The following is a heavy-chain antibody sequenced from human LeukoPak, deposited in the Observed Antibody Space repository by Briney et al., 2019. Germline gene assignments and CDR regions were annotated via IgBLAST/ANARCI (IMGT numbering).Heavy chain of an antibody. J-gene: IGHJ4*02. V-gene: IGHV1-24*01. CDR3: ATTHYDFWSGYYTTYHFDY. Sequence: ASVKVSCQVSGYTLTELSMHWVRQAPGKGLEWMGGFDPEDGETIYAQKFQGRVTMTEDTSTDTAYMELSSLRSEDTAVYYCATTHYDFWSGYYTTYHFDYWGQGTLVTVSS. D-gene: IGHD3-3*01. CDR2: FDPEDGET. CDR1: GYTLTELS.